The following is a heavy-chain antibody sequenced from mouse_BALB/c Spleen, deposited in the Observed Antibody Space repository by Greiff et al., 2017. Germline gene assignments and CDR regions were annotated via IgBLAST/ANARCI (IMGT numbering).Heavy chain of an antibody. D-gene: IGHD2-1*01. CDR2: IDPENGDT. CDR1: GFNIKDYY. J-gene: IGHJ4*01. CDR3: NVGNYDYAMDY. V-gene: IGHV14-4*02. Sequence: VHVKQSGAELVRSGASVKLSCTASGFNIKDYYMHWVKQRPEQGLEWIGWIDPENGDTEYAPKFQGKATMTADTSSNTAYLQLSSLTSEDTAVYYCNVGNYDYAMDYWGQGTSVTVSS.